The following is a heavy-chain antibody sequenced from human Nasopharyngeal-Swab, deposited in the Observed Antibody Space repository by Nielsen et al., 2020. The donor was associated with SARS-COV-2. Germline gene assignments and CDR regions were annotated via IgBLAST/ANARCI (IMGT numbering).Heavy chain of an antibody. CDR1: GGSVSSGSYY. CDR3: ARAGDYGGNHDFDY. Sequence: SETLSLTCTVSGGSVSSGSYYWSWIRQPPGKGLEWIGYIYYSGSTNYNPSLKSRVTISVDTSKNQFSLKLSSVTAADTAVYYCARAGDYGGNHDFDYWGQGTLVTVSS. CDR2: IYYSGST. J-gene: IGHJ4*02. D-gene: IGHD4-23*01. V-gene: IGHV4-61*01.